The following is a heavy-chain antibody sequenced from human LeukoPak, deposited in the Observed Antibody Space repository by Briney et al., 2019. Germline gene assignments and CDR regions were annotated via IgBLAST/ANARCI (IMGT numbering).Heavy chain of an antibody. CDR1: GYSISSGYY. CDR3: AGVPTYGSSGYVDY. CDR2: IYHSGST. D-gene: IGHD3-22*01. Sequence: SETLSFTCTVSGYSISSGYYWGWIRQPPGKGLGWIGSIYHSGSTYYNPSLKSRVTISVDTSKNQFSLKLSSVTAADTAVYYCAGVPTYGSSGYVDYWGQGTLVTVSS. J-gene: IGHJ4*02. V-gene: IGHV4-38-2*02.